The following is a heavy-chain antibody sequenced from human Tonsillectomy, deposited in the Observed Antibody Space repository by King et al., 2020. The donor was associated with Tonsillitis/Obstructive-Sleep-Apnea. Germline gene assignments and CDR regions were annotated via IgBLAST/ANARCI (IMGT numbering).Heavy chain of an antibody. V-gene: IGHV4-34*01. J-gene: IGHJ6*03. Sequence: HVQLQQWGAGLLKPSETQSLTCAVYGGSFSGYYWSWIRQPPGKGLEWIGEINHSGSTNYNPSLKSRVTISVDTSKNQFSLKLSSVTAADTAVYYCARGYRSYYYYMDVWGKGTTVTVSS. CDR3: ARGYRSYYYYMDV. CDR1: GGSFSGYY. CDR2: INHSGST.